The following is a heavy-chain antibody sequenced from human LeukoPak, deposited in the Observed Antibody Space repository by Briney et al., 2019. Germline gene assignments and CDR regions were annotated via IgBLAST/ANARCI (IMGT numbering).Heavy chain of an antibody. D-gene: IGHD3-22*01. V-gene: IGHV1-24*01. CDR2: FDPEDGET. CDR1: GYTLTELS. CDR3: ARYNYYDSSGIGY. J-gene: IGHJ4*02. Sequence: ASVKVSCKVSGYTLTELSMHWVRQAPGKGLEWMGGFDPEDGETINAQKFQGRVTITADKSTSTAYMELSSLRSEDTAVYYRARYNYYDSSGIGYWGQGTLVTVSS.